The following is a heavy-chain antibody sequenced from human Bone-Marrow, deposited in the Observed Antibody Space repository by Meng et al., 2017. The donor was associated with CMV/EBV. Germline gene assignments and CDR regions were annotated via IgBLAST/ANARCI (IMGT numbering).Heavy chain of an antibody. CDR2: ISHSGST. V-gene: IGHV4-34*01. D-gene: IGHD2-21*02. CDR3: ARQGARAVVTHVVPYGEFDF. Sequence: SETLSLTCAVYGGSFSGYSWTWIRQPPGKGLEWIGEISHSGSTIYNPSLKSRITISVDTSKNQFSLNLNSVTAADTAVYYCARQGARAVVTHVVPYGEFDFWGQGTLVTVSS. CDR1: GGSFSGYS. J-gene: IGHJ4*02.